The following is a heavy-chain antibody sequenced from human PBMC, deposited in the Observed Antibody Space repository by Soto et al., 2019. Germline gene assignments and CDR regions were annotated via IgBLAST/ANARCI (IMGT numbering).Heavy chain of an antibody. CDR1: GYTFTSYA. J-gene: IGHJ4*02. CDR3: VRGGLLWFGELFLFDY. V-gene: IGHV1-3*01. D-gene: IGHD3-10*01. CDR2: INAGNGNT. Sequence: QVQLVQSGAEVKKPGASVKVSCKASGYTFTSYAMHWVRQAPGQRLEWMGWINAGNGNTKYSQKFQGRVTITRDTSASTAYMELSSLRSEDTAVYYCVRGGLLWFGELFLFDYWGQGTLVTVSS.